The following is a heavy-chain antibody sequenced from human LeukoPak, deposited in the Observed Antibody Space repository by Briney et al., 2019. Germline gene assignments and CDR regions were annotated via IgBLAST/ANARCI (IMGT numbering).Heavy chain of an antibody. V-gene: IGHV3-23*01. Sequence: GGSLRLSCAASGFTFSGSAMNWVRQAPGKGLEWVSTISTGGGSTYYADSVKGRFTISRDNSKSTLYLQINGLRGDDTAVYYCAKSGGQWGQGTLVTVSS. D-gene: IGHD2-15*01. CDR2: ISTGGGST. CDR3: AKSGGQ. J-gene: IGHJ4*02. CDR1: GFTFSGSA.